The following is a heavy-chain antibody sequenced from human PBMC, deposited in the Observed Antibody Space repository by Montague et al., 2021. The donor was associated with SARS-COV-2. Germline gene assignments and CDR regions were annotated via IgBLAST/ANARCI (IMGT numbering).Heavy chain of an antibody. Sequence: SETLSLTCPVSGGSISSTSYYWGWIRQPPGKGLEWIGSIYYSGSTYYNPSLKSRVTISVDTSKNQFSLKLSSVTAADTAVYYCVRQPGQWLPREWFWFDPWGQGTLVTVSS. V-gene: IGHV4-39*01. CDR3: VRQPGQWLPREWFWFDP. D-gene: IGHD6-19*01. CDR1: GGSISSTSYY. CDR2: IYYSGST. J-gene: IGHJ5*02.